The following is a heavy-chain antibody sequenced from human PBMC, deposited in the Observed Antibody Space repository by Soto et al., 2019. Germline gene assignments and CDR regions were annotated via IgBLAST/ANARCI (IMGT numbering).Heavy chain of an antibody. CDR1: GFTFSSYG. D-gene: IGHD6-6*01. J-gene: IGHJ6*02. CDR3: AKVSLAARFYYYYYGMDV. Sequence: GGSLRLSCAASGFTFSSYGMHWVRQAPGKGLEWVAVISYDGSNKYYADSVKGRFTISRDNSKNTLYLQMNSLRAEDTAVYYCAKVSLAARFYYYYYGMDVWGQGTTVTVPS. V-gene: IGHV3-30*18. CDR2: ISYDGSNK.